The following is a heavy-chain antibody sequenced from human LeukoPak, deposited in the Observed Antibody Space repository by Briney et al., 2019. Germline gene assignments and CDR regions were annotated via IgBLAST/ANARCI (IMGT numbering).Heavy chain of an antibody. D-gene: IGHD2/OR15-2a*01. CDR1: GYTFTGYY. CDR2: INPNSGGT. J-gene: IGHJ3*02. Sequence: ASVKVSCKASGYTFTGYYMHWVRQAPGQGLEWMGWINPNSGGTNYAQKFQGRVTMTRDTSISTAYMELSRLRSDDTAVYYCAREGGIAENAFDIWGQGTMVTVSS. V-gene: IGHV1-2*02. CDR3: AREGGIAENAFDI.